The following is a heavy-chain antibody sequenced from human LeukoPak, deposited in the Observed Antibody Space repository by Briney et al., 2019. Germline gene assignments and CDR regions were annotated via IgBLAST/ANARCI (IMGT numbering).Heavy chain of an antibody. V-gene: IGHV4-4*07. Sequence: SETLSLTCTVSGGSISSYYWSWIRQPAGKGLEWIGRIYTSGSTNYNPSLKSRVTMSVDTPKNQFSLKLSSVTAADTAVYYCARDLFYGDYWVYYYYYGMDVWGQGTTVTVSS. D-gene: IGHD4-17*01. J-gene: IGHJ6*02. CDR1: GGSISSYY. CDR3: ARDLFYGDYWVYYYYYGMDV. CDR2: IYTSGST.